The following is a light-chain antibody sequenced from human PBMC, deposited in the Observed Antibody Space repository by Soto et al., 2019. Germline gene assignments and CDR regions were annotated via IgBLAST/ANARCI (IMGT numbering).Light chain of an antibody. CDR2: HVT. CDR1: SSDVGDYIY. CDR3: SSFTSTNTLV. V-gene: IGLV2-14*03. Sequence: QSVLTQPASVSGSPGQSITLSCTGTSSDVGDYIYVSWYQQHPGKAPKLIIYHVTDRPSGVSNRFSGSKSGNTASLTISGLQAEDEADYYCSSFTSTNTLVFGGGTKLTVL. J-gene: IGLJ2*01.